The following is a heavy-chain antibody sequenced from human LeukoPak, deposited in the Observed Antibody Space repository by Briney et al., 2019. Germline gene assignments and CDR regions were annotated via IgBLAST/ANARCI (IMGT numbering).Heavy chain of an antibody. Sequence: ASVKVSCKASGYTFTSYYMHWVRQAPGQGLEWMGIINPSGGSTSYAQKFQGRVTMTRDTSTSTVYMELSSLRSEDTAVYYCARDLYAYYGSGSYYPYYYYMDVWGKGTTVTISS. D-gene: IGHD3-10*01. V-gene: IGHV1-46*01. CDR3: ARDLYAYYGSGSYYPYYYYMDV. CDR2: INPSGGST. CDR1: GYTFTSYY. J-gene: IGHJ6*03.